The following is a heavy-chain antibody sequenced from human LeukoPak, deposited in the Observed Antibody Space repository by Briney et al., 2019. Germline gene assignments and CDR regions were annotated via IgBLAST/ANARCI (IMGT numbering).Heavy chain of an antibody. D-gene: IGHD2-15*01. Sequence: GASVKVSCKASGYSFATHGISWVRQAPGQGLEWMGWIGAYNGNTNYAQKFQGRVTMTTDTSTGTAFVELRSLRSDDTAVYYCAKDHQFDFDYWGQGTLVTVSS. V-gene: IGHV1-18*01. CDR2: IGAYNGNT. CDR3: AKDHQFDFDY. J-gene: IGHJ4*02. CDR1: GYSFATHG.